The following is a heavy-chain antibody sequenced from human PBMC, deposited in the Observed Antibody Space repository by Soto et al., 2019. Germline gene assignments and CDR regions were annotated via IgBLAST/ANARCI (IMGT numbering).Heavy chain of an antibody. CDR3: ARLYCSSDDCLYQIDY. J-gene: IGHJ4*02. Sequence: GGSLRLSCAASGFSFSHYSMIWVRQAPGKGLEWLSYISSESGTIYYAESVKGRFTVSRDNAKNSLSLQMNILRDEDAATYYCARLYCSSDDCLYQIDYWGQGALVTVSS. D-gene: IGHD2-2*01. CDR2: ISSESGTI. V-gene: IGHV3-48*02. CDR1: GFSFSHYS.